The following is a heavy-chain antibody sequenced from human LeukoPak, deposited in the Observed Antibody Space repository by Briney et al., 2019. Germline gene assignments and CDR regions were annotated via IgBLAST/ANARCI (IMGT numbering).Heavy chain of an antibody. J-gene: IGHJ5*02. D-gene: IGHD2-2*01. CDR1: GFTFSSYW. CDR3: ARVGDLSRYCSSTSCYQNWFDP. CDR2: IKEDGRDK. Sequence: PGGSLRLSCAASGFTFSSYWMSWVRQAPGKGREWVANIKEDGRDKYYVDSVKGRFTISRDYAKSSLYLQLNRLRVDDTAVYYCARVGDLSRYCSSTSCYQNWFDPWGQGTLVTVSS. V-gene: IGHV3-7*03.